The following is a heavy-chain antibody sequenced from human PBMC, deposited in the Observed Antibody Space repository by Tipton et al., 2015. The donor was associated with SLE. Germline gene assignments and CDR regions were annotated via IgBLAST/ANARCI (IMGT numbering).Heavy chain of an antibody. CDR1: GYSISSGYY. J-gene: IGHJ4*02. V-gene: IGHV4-38-2*01. CDR3: ARVRVYSRSRKGLFFFDY. Sequence: TLSLTCAVSGYSISSGYYWGWIRLPPGKGREWIGSIYHSGSTYYNPSLKSRVTISVDTSKNQFSLKLSSVTAADTAVYYCARVRVYSRSRKGLFFFDYWGQGTLVTVAS. CDR2: IYHSGST. D-gene: IGHD6-13*01.